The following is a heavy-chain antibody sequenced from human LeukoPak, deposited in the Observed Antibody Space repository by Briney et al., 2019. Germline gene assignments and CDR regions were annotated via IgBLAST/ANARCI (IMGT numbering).Heavy chain of an antibody. D-gene: IGHD3-22*01. CDR1: GGSISSSGYY. J-gene: IGHJ4*02. CDR3: ARLSDSSVGFDY. Sequence: SETLSLTCTVSGGSISSSGYYWDWIRQPPGKGLEWIGSIYYSGSTYYNPSLKSRVTISVDTSKNQFSLKLSSVTAADTAVYYCARLSDSSVGFDYWGQGTLVTVSS. V-gene: IGHV4-39*01. CDR2: IYYSGST.